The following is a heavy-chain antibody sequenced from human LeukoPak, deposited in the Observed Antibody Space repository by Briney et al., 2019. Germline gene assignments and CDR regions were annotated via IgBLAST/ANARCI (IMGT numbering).Heavy chain of an antibody. CDR1: GGTFRSYA. J-gene: IGHJ6*03. V-gene: IGHV1-69*13. CDR2: IIPIFGTA. CDR3: ARGRTITMVRGESPYYYFYYMDV. Sequence: SVKVSCKASGGTFRSYAISWVRQAPGQGLEWMGGIIPIFGTANYAQKFQGRVTITADESTSTAYMELSSLRSEDTAVYYCARGRTITMVRGESPYYYFYYMDVWGKGTTVTISS. D-gene: IGHD3-10*01.